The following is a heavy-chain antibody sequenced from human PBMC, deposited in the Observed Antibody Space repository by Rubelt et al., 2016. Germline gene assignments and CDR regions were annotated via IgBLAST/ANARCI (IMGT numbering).Heavy chain of an antibody. CDR1: GFTFSSYG. Sequence: QVQLVESGGGVVQPGRSLRLSCAASGFTFSSYGMHWVRQAPGKGLEWVAVIWYDGSNKYYADSVKGRFTIAGDNSNDTLYRQMNSLRAEDTAGYYCARDRAGSSSWYPVFGAFDIWGQGTMVTVSS. D-gene: IGHD6-13*01. J-gene: IGHJ3*02. CDR2: IWYDGSNK. CDR3: ARDRAGSSSWYPVFGAFDI. V-gene: IGHV3-33*01.